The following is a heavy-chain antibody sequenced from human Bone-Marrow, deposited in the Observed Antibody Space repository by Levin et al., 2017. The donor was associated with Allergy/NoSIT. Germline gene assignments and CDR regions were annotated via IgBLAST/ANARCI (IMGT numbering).Heavy chain of an antibody. D-gene: IGHD6-19*01. CDR1: GFTFSLYW. Sequence: GGSLRLSCTASGFTFSLYWMAWVRQAPGKGREWVANIKLEGSGRYLVDSVKGRFTILRDNAENSVYLQMNSLRAEDTAIYYCARGTSDWPGVDYWGQGTLVNVAS. CDR2: IKLEGSGR. CDR3: ARGTSDWPGVDY. J-gene: IGHJ4*02. V-gene: IGHV3-7*01.